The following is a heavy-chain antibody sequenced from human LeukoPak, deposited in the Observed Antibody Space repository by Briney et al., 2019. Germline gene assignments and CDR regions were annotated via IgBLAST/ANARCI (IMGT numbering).Heavy chain of an antibody. V-gene: IGHV1-8*03. CDR3: ARGQYSAPTYFDY. Sequence: ASVKVSCKASGYPFTNYDFNWVRQAPGQGLEWMGWMNPNSGKTGYAQKFQGRVTITRNTSISTAYMELSSLRSEDTAVYYCARGQYSAPTYFDYWGQGTLVTVSS. J-gene: IGHJ4*02. CDR1: GYPFTNYD. CDR2: MNPNSGKT. D-gene: IGHD6-6*01.